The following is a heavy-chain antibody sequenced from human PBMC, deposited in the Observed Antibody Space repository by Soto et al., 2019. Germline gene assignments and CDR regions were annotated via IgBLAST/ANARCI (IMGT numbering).Heavy chain of an antibody. J-gene: IGHJ4*02. CDR1: GGSISSGDYY. V-gene: IGHV4-30-4*01. CDR2: IYYSGST. Sequence: SETLSLTXTVSGGSISSGDYYWSWIRQPPGKGLEWIGYIYYSGSTYYNPSLKSRVTISVDTSKNQFSLKLSSVTAADTAVYYCARSLTYSGSYPDYWGQGTLVTVSS. D-gene: IGHD1-26*01. CDR3: ARSLTYSGSYPDY.